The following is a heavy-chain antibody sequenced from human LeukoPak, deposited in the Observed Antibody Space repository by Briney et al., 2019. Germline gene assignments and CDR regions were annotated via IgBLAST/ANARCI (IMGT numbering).Heavy chain of an antibody. CDR2: INPHTGGT. D-gene: IGHD6-19*01. Sequence: ASVKVSCKASGYTFTAYYVHWVRQAPGQGLEWVGWINPHTGGTNYAQKFQGRVTMTRDTSISTAYMELSRLRSDDTAVYYCARDRRSTTNSSGWYSDYWGQGTLVTVSS. V-gene: IGHV1-2*02. CDR1: GYTFTAYY. J-gene: IGHJ4*02. CDR3: ARDRRSTTNSSGWYSDY.